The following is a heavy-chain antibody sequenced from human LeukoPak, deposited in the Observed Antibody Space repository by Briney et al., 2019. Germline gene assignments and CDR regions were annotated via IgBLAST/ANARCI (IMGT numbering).Heavy chain of an antibody. CDR2: ITGIGDNT. CDR3: AREYYYDSSGYLAY. J-gene: IGHJ4*02. D-gene: IGHD3-22*01. CDR1: GFTFSSYA. V-gene: IGHV3-23*01. Sequence: PGRSLRLSCAASGFTFSSYAMHWVRQAPGKGLEWVSAITGIGDNTNYADSVKGRFTISRDNSKNTLYLQMNSLRAEDTAVYYCAREYYYDSSGYLAYWGQGTLVTVSS.